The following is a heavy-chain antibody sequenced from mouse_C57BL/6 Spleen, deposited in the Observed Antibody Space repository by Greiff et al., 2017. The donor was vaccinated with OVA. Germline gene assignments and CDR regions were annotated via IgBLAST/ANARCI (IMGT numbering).Heavy chain of an antibody. CDR2: ISNGGGST. CDR3: ARRGSAYAMDY. Sequence: EVKLMESGGGLVQPGGSLKLSFAASGFTFSDYSMYWVGQTQEKRLGGVAYISNGGGSTYYPDTVKGRFTISRDNAKNTLYLQMSRLKSEDTAMYYCARRGSAYAMDYWGQGTSVTVSS. J-gene: IGHJ4*01. D-gene: IGHD1-1*01. V-gene: IGHV5-12*01. CDR1: GFTFSDYS.